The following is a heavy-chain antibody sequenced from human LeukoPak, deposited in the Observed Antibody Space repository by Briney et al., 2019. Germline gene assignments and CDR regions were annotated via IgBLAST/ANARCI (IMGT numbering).Heavy chain of an antibody. V-gene: IGHV4-59*01. D-gene: IGHD3-3*01. CDR3: ARGRNLEWFDY. CDR2: IYYSGGT. CDR1: GDSFRSYY. J-gene: IGHJ5*01. Sequence: SETLSLTCTVSGDSFRSYYWSWIRQPPGKGLEWIGYIYYSGGTNYNPSLKSRGTISVDTSKNQFSLKLNSVTAADTAVYYCARGRNLEWFDYWGQGTLVTVSS.